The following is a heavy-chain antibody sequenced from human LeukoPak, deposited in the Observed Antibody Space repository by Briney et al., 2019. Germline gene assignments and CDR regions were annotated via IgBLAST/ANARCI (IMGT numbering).Heavy chain of an antibody. Sequence: SVKVSCKASGGTSITHIINWVRQAPGQGLEWMGRIIPMLGIPNYAQKFQGRVTFTADRSTNTAYMALSSLRSEDTAVYYCARHSSRESFYDFDSWGQGALIIVSS. D-gene: IGHD3-16*01. CDR2: IIPMLGIP. V-gene: IGHV1-69*02. CDR3: ARHSSRESFYDFDS. J-gene: IGHJ4*02. CDR1: GGTSITHI.